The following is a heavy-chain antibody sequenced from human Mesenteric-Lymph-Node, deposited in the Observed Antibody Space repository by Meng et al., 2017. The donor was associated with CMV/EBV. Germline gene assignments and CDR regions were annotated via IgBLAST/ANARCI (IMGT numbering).Heavy chain of an antibody. CDR2: IYPGDSGT. J-gene: IGHJ6*02. CDR1: GYSFSSYC. Sequence: GESLKISCKGSGYSFSSYCIAWVRQMPGKGLEWMGTIYPGDSGTRYSPSFQGQVTISADKSINTAYLQWSSLKASDTAMYYCARRGAPYRFDDHYGMDVWGQGTTVTVSS. V-gene: IGHV5-51*01. D-gene: IGHD1-26*01. CDR3: ARRGAPYRFDDHYGMDV.